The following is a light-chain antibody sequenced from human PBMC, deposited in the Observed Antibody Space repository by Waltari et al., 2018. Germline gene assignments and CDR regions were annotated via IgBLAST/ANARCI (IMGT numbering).Light chain of an antibody. CDR1: QGISNW. CDR3: QQHNSYPLT. CDR2: AAS. Sequence: DIQMTQSPSSLSASVGDRVTITCQASQGISNWLAWYQQKPGKAPKLLIYAASSLQSGVPSRFSGSRSGTEVALTISSRQPEDFATYYCQQHNSYPLTFGGGTKVEIK. J-gene: IGKJ4*01. V-gene: IGKV1-12*01.